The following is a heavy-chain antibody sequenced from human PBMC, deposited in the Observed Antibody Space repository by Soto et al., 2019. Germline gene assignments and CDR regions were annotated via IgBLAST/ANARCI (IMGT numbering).Heavy chain of an antibody. CDR2: IYWDDDK. Sequence: SGPTLVNPTQTLTLTFTFSGFSLSTSGVGVGWIRQPPGKALEWLALIYWDDDKRYSPSLKSRLTITKDTSKNQAVLTMTHMDPVVTATYYCARTVHGYYLFVYWGQRTLVTVSS. J-gene: IGHJ4*02. CDR1: GFSLSTSGVG. D-gene: IGHD3-22*01. CDR3: ARTVHGYYLFVY. V-gene: IGHV2-5*02.